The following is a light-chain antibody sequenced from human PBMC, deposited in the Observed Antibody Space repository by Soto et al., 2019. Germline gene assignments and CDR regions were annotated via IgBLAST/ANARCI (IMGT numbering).Light chain of an antibody. CDR1: QSISSW. CDR2: KAS. V-gene: IGKV1-5*03. Sequence: DIQMTQSPSTLSASVGDRVTITCLASQSISSWLAWYQQKPGKAPNLLIFKASTLDSGVPSRFSGSGSGTEFTLTISSLQPEDVATYYCQQYNTYSGTCGQGTKGDIK. CDR3: QQYNTYSGT. J-gene: IGKJ1*01.